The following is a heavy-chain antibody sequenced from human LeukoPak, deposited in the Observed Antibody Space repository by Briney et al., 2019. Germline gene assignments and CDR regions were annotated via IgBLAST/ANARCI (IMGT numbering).Heavy chain of an antibody. Sequence: SETLALTCAIDGGSFSDYYWSWVRQRPGKGLDWTGEINHSGSTNYNPSITSRVTMSVDTSKNQFSLKLSSVPAADTAVYFWARGPPRDFGASGFYYNYWGQGTRVTVSS. CDR3: ARGPPRDFGASGFYYNY. D-gene: IGHD4/OR15-4a*01. J-gene: IGHJ4*02. V-gene: IGHV4-34*01. CDR1: GGSFSDYY. CDR2: INHSGST.